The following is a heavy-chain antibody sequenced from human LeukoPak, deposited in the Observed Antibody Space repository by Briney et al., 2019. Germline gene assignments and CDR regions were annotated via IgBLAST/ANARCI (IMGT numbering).Heavy chain of an antibody. CDR2: ISGGGVST. J-gene: IGHJ4*02. CDR3: AKITIFGVVTEGFDY. V-gene: IGHV3-23*01. Sequence: QPGGSLRLSCAASGFTFSSYAMSWVRQAPGKGLEWVSAISGGGVSTYYADSVKGRFTISRDSSKNTLYLQVNSLRAEDTAVYYCAKITIFGVVTEGFDYWGQGTLVTVSS. D-gene: IGHD3-3*01. CDR1: GFTFSSYA.